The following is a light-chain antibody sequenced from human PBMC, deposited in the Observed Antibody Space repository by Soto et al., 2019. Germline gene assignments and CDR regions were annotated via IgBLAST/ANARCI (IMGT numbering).Light chain of an antibody. Sequence: ALTQPASVSGSPGQSIAISCSGSSSDLGIYNYVSWYQQHPGKVPKLIIFEVTNRPSGVSNRFSGSKSGNTASVTISGLQAEDEADYYCSSYTTSSTRVFGTGTKVTVL. CDR2: EVT. V-gene: IGLV2-14*01. CDR1: SSDLGIYNY. J-gene: IGLJ1*01. CDR3: SSYTTSSTRV.